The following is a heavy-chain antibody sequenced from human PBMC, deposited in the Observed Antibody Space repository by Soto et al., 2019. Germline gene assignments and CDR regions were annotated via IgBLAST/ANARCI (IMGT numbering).Heavy chain of an antibody. Sequence: EVQLLESGGGLVQPGGSLRLSCAASGFTFSSYAMSWVRQAPGKGLEWVSAISGSGGSTYYADSVKGRFTISRDNSKNTLYLQMNSLRAEDTAVYYCAKDPRARDGYKVIPYYFDYWGQGTLVTVSS. D-gene: IGHD5-12*01. V-gene: IGHV3-23*01. CDR1: GFTFSSYA. J-gene: IGHJ4*02. CDR2: ISGSGGST. CDR3: AKDPRARDGYKVIPYYFDY.